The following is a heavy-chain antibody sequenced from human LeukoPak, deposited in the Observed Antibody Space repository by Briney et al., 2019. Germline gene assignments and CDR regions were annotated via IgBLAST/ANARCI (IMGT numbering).Heavy chain of an antibody. CDR3: ARTLVGVSFDY. J-gene: IGHJ4*02. CDR1: GGSFSGYY. V-gene: IGHV4-34*01. CDR2: INHSVST. D-gene: IGHD1-26*01. Sequence: SETLSLTCAVDGGSFSGYYWSWVRQPPGKGLEWIGEINHSVSTNYNPSLKSRVTISVDMSKNQFSLKLSSVTAADTAVYFCARTLVGVSFDYWDQGTLVPVTS.